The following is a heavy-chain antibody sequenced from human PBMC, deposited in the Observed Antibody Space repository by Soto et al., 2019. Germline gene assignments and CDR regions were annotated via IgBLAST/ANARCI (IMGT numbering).Heavy chain of an antibody. D-gene: IGHD3-10*01. CDR2: ISFDGSNK. J-gene: IGHJ6*02. Sequence: QVQLVECGGGVVQPGRSLRLSCAASGFIFSSYGMHWVRQAPGKGLEWVAVISFDGSNKFYADSVKGRFTISRDNSNNTVYLQMNSLRAEDTAVYYCAKALYGSGTDYYFGMDVWGQGTTVTVSS. CDR1: GFIFSSYG. CDR3: AKALYGSGTDYYFGMDV. V-gene: IGHV3-30*18.